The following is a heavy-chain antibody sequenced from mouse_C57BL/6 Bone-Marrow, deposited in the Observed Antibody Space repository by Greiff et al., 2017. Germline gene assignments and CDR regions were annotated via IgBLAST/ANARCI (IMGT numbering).Heavy chain of an antibody. CDR2: IYPGNSDT. CDR1: GYTFTSYW. CDR3: TRSFYGYYTWFAY. J-gene: IGHJ3*01. V-gene: IGHV1-5*01. Sequence: EVQLQQSGTVLARPGASVKMSCKTSGYTFTSYWMHWVQQRPGQGLEWIGAIYPGNSDTRYNEKFKGKAKLSAVTSASTAFMELSSLTNEDSAVYYCTRSFYGYYTWFAYWGQGTLVTVSA. D-gene: IGHD2-3*01.